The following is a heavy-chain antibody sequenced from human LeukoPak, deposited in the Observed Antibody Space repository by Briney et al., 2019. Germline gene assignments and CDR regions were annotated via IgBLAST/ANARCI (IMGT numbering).Heavy chain of an antibody. CDR3: AKVSGYSYGLTAPLDY. D-gene: IGHD5-18*01. CDR1: GFTFSSYA. CDR2: ISGSGGST. Sequence: GGPLRLSCAASGFTFSSYAMSWVRQAPGKGLEWVSAISGSGGSTYYADSVKGRFTISRDNSKNTLYLQMNSLRAEDTAVYYCAKVSGYSYGLTAPLDYWGQGTLVTVSS. V-gene: IGHV3-23*01. J-gene: IGHJ4*02.